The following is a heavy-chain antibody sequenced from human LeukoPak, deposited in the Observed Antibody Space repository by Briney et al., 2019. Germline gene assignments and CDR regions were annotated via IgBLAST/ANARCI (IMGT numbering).Heavy chain of an antibody. CDR1: GFTYSSYW. D-gene: IGHD2-8*01. J-gene: IGHJ4*02. V-gene: IGHV3-74*01. CDR3: AKRGCDTNGCPYYFDY. Sequence: PGGSLRLSCAASGFTYSSYWVHWVGQAPGKGLVWVSRINSDGSTTIYADSVRGRFTIASDNSKNTLYLQMNSLRAEDTAVYYCAKRGCDTNGCPYYFDYWGQGTLVTVSS. CDR2: INSDGSTT.